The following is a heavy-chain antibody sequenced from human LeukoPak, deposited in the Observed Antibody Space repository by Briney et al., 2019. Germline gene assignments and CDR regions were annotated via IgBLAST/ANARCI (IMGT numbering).Heavy chain of an antibody. D-gene: IGHD3-22*01. Sequence: SVKVSCKASGFTFTSSAVQWVRQARGQRLEWIGWIVVGSGNTNYAQKFQERVTIIRDMSTSTAYMELSSLSSEDTAVYSCAADPYYYDSSGYYPWGDGTLVTVSS. J-gene: IGHJ5*02. V-gene: IGHV1-58*01. CDR1: GFTFTSSA. CDR2: IVVGSGNT. CDR3: AADPYYYDSSGYYP.